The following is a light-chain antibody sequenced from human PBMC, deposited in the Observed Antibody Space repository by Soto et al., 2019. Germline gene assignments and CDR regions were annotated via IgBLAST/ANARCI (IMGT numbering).Light chain of an antibody. CDR2: DDD. CDR1: DSSNENIY. Sequence: QSVLTQPPSVSAAPGQKVTISCSGSDSSNENIYFSWYQHLPPTAPQLLIYDDDKRPSEIPDRFSASKSGTSATLDITGLQAGDEGDYYCATWDSSLTAVVFGGGTQLTVL. J-gene: IGLJ2*01. V-gene: IGLV1-51*01. CDR3: ATWDSSLTAVV.